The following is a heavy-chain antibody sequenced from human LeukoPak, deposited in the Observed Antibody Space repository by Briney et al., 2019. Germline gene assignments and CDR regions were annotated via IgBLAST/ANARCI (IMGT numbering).Heavy chain of an antibody. J-gene: IGHJ4*02. CDR3: ARDYGEGGYYFDY. D-gene: IGHD4-17*01. Sequence: GGSLRLSCAASGFTFSSYSMNWVRQAPGKGLVWLSRISSDGSSTNYAGSVKGRFTISRDNAKNTLYLQMNSLRAEDTAVYYCARDYGEGGYYFDYWGQGTLVTVSS. CDR1: GFTFSSYS. V-gene: IGHV3-74*01. CDR2: ISSDGSST.